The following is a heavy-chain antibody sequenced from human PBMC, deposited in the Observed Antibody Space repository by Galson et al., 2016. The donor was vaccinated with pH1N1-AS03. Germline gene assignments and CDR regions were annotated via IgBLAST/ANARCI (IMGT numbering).Heavy chain of an antibody. V-gene: IGHV1-69*13. D-gene: IGHD3-22*01. J-gene: IGHJ6*02. CDR1: GSTFGSYA. CDR2: ISPIFGRT. CDR3: ARTSDREVVYYCYGMDV. Sequence: SVKVSCKASGSTFGSYAISWVRQAPGQGLEWMGGISPIFGRTTYAQKFQDRITITADVFTRTAYMEMNNLRTDDTAVYFCARTSDREVVYYCYGMDVWGQGTTVTVFS.